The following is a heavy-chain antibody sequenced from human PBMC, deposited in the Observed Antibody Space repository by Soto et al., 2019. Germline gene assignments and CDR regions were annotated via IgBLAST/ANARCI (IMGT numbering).Heavy chain of an antibody. CDR1: GYTFTYYH. J-gene: IGHJ6*02. V-gene: IGHV1-46*01. CDR3: ARKAALGPRYYYSYYGMDV. Sequence: ASVKVSCKASGYTFTYYHVHWVRQAPGQGLEWMGIINPNGGDTTYAQKFQGRVTMTRDTSTSTAYMELRSLRSADTAVYYCARKAALGPRYYYSYYGMDVWGQGTRVTVSS. CDR2: INPNGGDT. D-gene: IGHD6-13*01.